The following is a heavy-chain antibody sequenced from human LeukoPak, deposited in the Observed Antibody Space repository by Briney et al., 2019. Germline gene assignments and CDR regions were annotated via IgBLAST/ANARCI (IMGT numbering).Heavy chain of an antibody. D-gene: IGHD5-18*01. CDR1: DGSFNDYY. CDR3: ARVASYGYQQQLVHYYYYYMDV. J-gene: IGHJ6*03. CDR2: INHSGST. V-gene: IGHV4-34*01. Sequence: SETLSLTCAVYDGSFNDYYWSWIRQPPGKGLEWIGEINHSGSTNYNPSLKSRVTISVDTSKNQFSLRLSSVTAADTAVYYCARVASYGYQQQLVHYYYYYMDVWGKGTTVTVSS.